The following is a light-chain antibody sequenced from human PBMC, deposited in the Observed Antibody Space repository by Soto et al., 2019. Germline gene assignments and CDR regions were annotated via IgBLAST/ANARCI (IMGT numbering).Light chain of an antibody. CDR2: GAS. CDR3: KQYGGSPLVT. Sequence: EIVLTQSPGTLSLSPGERATLSCRASQSVSNNYVAWYQQKPGQAPRLLISGASIRATGTPDRFSGSGSGTDFTLAISRLEPEDFAVYYCKQYGGSPLVTFGGGTKVEIK. V-gene: IGKV3-20*01. CDR1: QSVSNNY. J-gene: IGKJ4*01.